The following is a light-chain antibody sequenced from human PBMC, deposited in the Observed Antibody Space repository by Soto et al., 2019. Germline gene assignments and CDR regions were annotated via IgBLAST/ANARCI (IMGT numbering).Light chain of an antibody. CDR2: AGY. CDR3: QKGYTSEIN. CDR1: QSIGKH. Sequence: DIQMSHSPSSLSASVGYRVTITCRASQSIGKHLNWYQQKPGKAPKFMIYAGYNLQSGVTSRFSGSGSGKDFTITVNSLQNEDFETYYCQKGYTSEINCGKGTRLEIK. V-gene: IGKV1-39*01. J-gene: IGKJ5*01.